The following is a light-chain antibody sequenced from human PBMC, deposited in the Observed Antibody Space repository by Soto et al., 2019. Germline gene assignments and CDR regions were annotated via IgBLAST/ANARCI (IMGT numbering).Light chain of an antibody. Sequence: DIQMTQSPSTLSASVVERVTITCRASQSVSTSLAWYQQKPGKAPKLLIYKASSLESVVPSRFSGSGSGTEFTLTISSLQPDDFATYYCQQYNSYSRTFGQGTKVDIK. CDR2: KAS. CDR1: QSVSTS. V-gene: IGKV1-5*03. J-gene: IGKJ1*01. CDR3: QQYNSYSRT.